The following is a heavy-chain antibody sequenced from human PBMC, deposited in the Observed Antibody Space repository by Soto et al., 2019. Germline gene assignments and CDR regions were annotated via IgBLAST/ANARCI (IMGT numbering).Heavy chain of an antibody. J-gene: IGHJ4*02. Sequence: GGSLRLSCAASGFTFSSYWMHWVRQAPGKGLVWVSRINSDGSSTSYADSVKGRFTISRDNAKNTLYLQMNSLRAEDTAVYYCATIPSYNWNDDDYFDYWGQGTLVTVSS. V-gene: IGHV3-74*01. CDR3: ATIPSYNWNDDDYFDY. D-gene: IGHD1-20*01. CDR2: INSDGSST. CDR1: GFTFSSYW.